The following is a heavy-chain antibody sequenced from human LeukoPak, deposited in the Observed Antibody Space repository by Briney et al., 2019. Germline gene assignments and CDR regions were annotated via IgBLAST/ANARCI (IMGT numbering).Heavy chain of an antibody. CDR1: GFIFSRYW. J-gene: IGHJ3*02. D-gene: IGHD1-26*01. Sequence: PGGSLRLSCAASGFIFSRYWMSWVGQAPGKGLEGVANIKQDGSEKDYGDSVKGRFTISRDNAKNSLYLQMNSLRAEDTAVYYCASFSVGATTLDDAFDIWGRGTMVTVSS. CDR2: IKQDGSEK. V-gene: IGHV3-7*01. CDR3: ASFSVGATTLDDAFDI.